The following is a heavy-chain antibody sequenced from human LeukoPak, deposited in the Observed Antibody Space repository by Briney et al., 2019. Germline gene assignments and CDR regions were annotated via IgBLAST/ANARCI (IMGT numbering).Heavy chain of an antibody. J-gene: IGHJ4*02. V-gene: IGHV3-23*01. CDR2: ISGTGGIT. CDR1: GFTFSTYG. Sequence: PGGSLRLSCAASGFTFSTYGMSWVRQAPGKGLEWVSTISGTGGITYYADSVKGRFTISRDNSKSTLSLQMNSLRAEDTAVYYCAKAAGGYGRGQNFDYWGRGTLVTVSS. D-gene: IGHD5-12*01. CDR3: AKAAGGYGRGQNFDY.